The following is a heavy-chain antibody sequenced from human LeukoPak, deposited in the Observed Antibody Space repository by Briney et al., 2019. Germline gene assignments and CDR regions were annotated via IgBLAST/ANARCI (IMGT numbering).Heavy chain of an antibody. CDR2: ISWDSGSI. CDR1: GLTFDDYA. J-gene: IGHJ6*02. Sequence: PGGSLRLSCAASGLTFDDYAMHWVRQAPGKGLEWVSGISWDSGSIGYADSVKGRFTISRDNAKNSLYLQMNSLRAEDTALYYCAKDIGRFLEWLFIDYYYYGMDVWGQGTTVTVSS. CDR3: AKDIGRFLEWLFIDYYYYGMDV. D-gene: IGHD3-3*01. V-gene: IGHV3-9*01.